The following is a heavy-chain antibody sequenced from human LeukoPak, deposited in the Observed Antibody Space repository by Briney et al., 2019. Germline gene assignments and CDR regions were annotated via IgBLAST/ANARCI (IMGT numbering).Heavy chain of an antibody. CDR1: GFTFSSYS. Sequence: GGSLRLSCAASGFTFSSYSVNWVRQAPGKGLEWVSSISSSSSYIYYADSVKGRFTISRDNAKNSLYLQMNSLRAEDTAVYYCARDDIAAAFDYWGQGTLVTVSS. CDR3: ARDDIAAAFDY. D-gene: IGHD6-13*01. J-gene: IGHJ4*02. V-gene: IGHV3-21*01. CDR2: ISSSSSYI.